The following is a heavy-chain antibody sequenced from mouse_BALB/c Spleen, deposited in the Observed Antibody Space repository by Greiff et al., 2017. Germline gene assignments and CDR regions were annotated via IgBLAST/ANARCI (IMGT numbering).Heavy chain of an antibody. CDR1: GFSLTSYG. D-gene: IGHD2-3*01. J-gene: IGHJ4*01. Sequence: VQGVESGPGLVAPSQSLSITCTVSGFSLTSYGVSWVRQPPGKGLEWLGVIWGDGSTNYHSALISRLSISYDNSKSQVFLKLNSLQTDDTATYYCAKPGDGYYGHYYAMDYWGQGTSVTVSS. V-gene: IGHV2-3*01. CDR2: IWGDGST. CDR3: AKPGDGYYGHYYAMDY.